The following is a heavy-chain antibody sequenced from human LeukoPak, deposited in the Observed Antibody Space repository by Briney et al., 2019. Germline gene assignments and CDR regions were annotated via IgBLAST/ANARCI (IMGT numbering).Heavy chain of an antibody. D-gene: IGHD3-3*01. J-gene: IGHJ1*01. CDR2: INPNSGGT. CDR1: GYTFTGYY. CDR3: ARDSPGLEWLLDAEYFQH. V-gene: IGHV1-2*02. Sequence: ASVKVSCKAPGYTFTGYYMHWVRQAPGQGLEWMGWINPNSGGTNYAQKFQGRVTMTRDTSISTAYMELSRLRSDDTAVYYCARDSPGLEWLLDAEYFQHWGQGTLVTVSS.